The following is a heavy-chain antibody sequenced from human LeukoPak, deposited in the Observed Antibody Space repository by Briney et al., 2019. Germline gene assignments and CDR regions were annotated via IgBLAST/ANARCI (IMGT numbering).Heavy chain of an antibody. CDR3: AKDTAAAKYYFDY. CDR2: VRYDGNNK. V-gene: IGHV3-30*02. CDR1: GLSFSSFG. D-gene: IGHD6-13*01. Sequence: GVSLRLSCAASGLSFSSFGMHWVRQDPGKGLEWVAFVRYDGNNKYYADSVKGRFTISRDNSKSTLYLQMDSLRAEDTAVYYCAKDTAAAKYYFDYGGQGTLVTVSS. J-gene: IGHJ4*02.